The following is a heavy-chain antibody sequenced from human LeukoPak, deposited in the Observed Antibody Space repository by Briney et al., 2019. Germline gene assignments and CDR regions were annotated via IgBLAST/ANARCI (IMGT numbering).Heavy chain of an antibody. CDR1: GFTFSSYW. D-gene: IGHD4-17*01. J-gene: IGHJ4*02. CDR2: IKQDGSEK. CDR3: ARVASYGWAYGDFRY. Sequence: GGSLRLSCAASGFTFSSYWMSWVRQAPGKGLEWVANIKQDGSEKYYVDSVKGRFTISRDNANNSLFLQMNSLRAEDTAVYYCARVASYGWAYGDFRYWGQGTLVTVSS. V-gene: IGHV3-7*01.